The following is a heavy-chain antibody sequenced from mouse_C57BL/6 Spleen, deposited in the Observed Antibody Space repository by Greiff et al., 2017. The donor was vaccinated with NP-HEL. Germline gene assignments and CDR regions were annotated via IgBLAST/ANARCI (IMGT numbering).Heavy chain of an antibody. CDR3: ARNDYDYDEGFAY. CDR1: GYTFTSYW. J-gene: IGHJ3*01. D-gene: IGHD2-4*01. CDR2: IYPGSGST. V-gene: IGHV1-55*01. Sequence: QVQLQQPGAELVKPGASVKMSCKASGYTFTSYWITWVKQRPGQGLEWIGDIYPGSGSTNYNEKFKSKATLTVDTSSSTAYMQLSSLTSEDSAVYYCARNDYDYDEGFAYWGQGTLVTVSA.